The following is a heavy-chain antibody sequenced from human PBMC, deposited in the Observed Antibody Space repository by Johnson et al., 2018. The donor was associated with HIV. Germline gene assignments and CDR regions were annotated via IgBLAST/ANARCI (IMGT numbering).Heavy chain of an antibody. CDR3: AKGGRFDAFDI. Sequence: VQLVESGGGLVQPGGSLRLSCAASGFTFTSYTVSWVRHAPGQVLEWVSAISGSGASRYFADSVKGRFTISRDNSKNTLYLQMNSLRAEDTAVYYCAKGGRFDAFDIWGQGTMVTVSS. CDR2: ISGSGASR. V-gene: IGHV3-23*04. CDR1: GFTFTSYT. J-gene: IGHJ3*02. D-gene: IGHD3-16*01.